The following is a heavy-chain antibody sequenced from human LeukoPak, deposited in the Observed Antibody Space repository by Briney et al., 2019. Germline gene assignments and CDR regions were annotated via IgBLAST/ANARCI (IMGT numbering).Heavy chain of an antibody. CDR2: IYYSGST. V-gene: IGHV4-59*01. D-gene: IGHD4-17*01. J-gene: IGHJ3*02. Sequence: SETLSLTCTASGGSISSYYWSWIRQPPGKGLEWIGYIYYSGSTNYNPSLKSRVTISVDTSKNQFSLKLSSVTAADTAVYYCARDGTTGDAFDIWGPGTMVTVSS. CDR3: ARDGTTGDAFDI. CDR1: GGSISSYY.